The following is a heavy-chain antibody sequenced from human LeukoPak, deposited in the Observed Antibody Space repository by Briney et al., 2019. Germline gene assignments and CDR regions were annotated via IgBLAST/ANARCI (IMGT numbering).Heavy chain of an antibody. D-gene: IGHD3-3*01. CDR1: GFTFSSYW. J-gene: IGHJ4*02. CDR2: IKQDGSEK. Sequence: GGSLRLSCAASGFTFSSYWMSWVRQGPGKGLERVANIKQDGSEKYYVDSVKGRFTISRDNAKNSLYLQMNSLRAEDTAVYYCARLGADVLRFLEWLLYVDYWGQGTLVTVSS. V-gene: IGHV3-7*01. CDR3: ARLGADVLRFLEWLLYVDY.